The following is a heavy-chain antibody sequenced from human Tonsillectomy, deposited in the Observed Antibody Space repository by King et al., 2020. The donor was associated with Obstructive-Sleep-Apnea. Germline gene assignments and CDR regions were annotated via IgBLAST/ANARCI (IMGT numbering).Heavy chain of an antibody. J-gene: IGHJ6*02. Sequence: VQLVESGGGLVHPGGSLRVSCVASGFTFRTYAMSWVRQAPGKGLEWVSAISGSGDRTYYADSVKGRFTISRDNSKNTLSLQMNSLRAEDTAVYYCVKDGAPYRKNLVDYYYGMDVWGQGTTVTVS. D-gene: IGHD4-11*01. CDR2: ISGSGDRT. V-gene: IGHV3-23*04. CDR1: GFTFRTYA. CDR3: VKDGAPYRKNLVDYYYGMDV.